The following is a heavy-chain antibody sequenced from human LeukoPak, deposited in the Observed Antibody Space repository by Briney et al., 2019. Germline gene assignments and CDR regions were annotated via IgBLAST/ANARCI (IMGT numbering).Heavy chain of an antibody. V-gene: IGHV3-48*01. CDR1: GFPFSTYS. J-gene: IGHJ4*02. CDR2: ITSTSDTI. Sequence: PGGSLRLSCVTSGFPFSTYSMNWVRQAPGKGLEWLSYITSTSDTIYYADSVKGRFTISRDNAKNSLYLQMNSLRAEDTAVYYCASFPWDLPPTWGQGTLVTVSS. CDR3: ASFPWDLPPT. D-gene: IGHD1-26*01.